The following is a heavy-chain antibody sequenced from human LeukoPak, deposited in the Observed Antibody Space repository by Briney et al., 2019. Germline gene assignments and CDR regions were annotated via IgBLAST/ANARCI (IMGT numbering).Heavy chain of an antibody. CDR3: AKLPPAYGSGSPMTDAFDI. Sequence: GGSLRLSCAASGFTFSSYGMHWVRQAPGKGLEWVAFIRYDGSNKYYADSVKGRFTISRDNSKNTLYLQMNSLRAEDTAVYYCAKLPPAYGSGSPMTDAFDIWGQGTMVTVSS. J-gene: IGHJ3*02. CDR2: IRYDGSNK. D-gene: IGHD3-10*01. CDR1: GFTFSSYG. V-gene: IGHV3-30*02.